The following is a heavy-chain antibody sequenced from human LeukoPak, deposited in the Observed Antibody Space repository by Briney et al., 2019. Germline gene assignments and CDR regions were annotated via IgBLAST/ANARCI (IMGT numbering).Heavy chain of an antibody. CDR2: ISSNGGST. J-gene: IGHJ1*01. D-gene: IGHD2-2*01. V-gene: IGHV3-64*01. CDR1: GFTFSSYA. CDR3: ATDYCSSTSCYGDFQH. Sequence: PGGSLRVSCAASGFTFSSYAMHWVRQAPGKGLEYVSAISSNGGSTYYANSVKGRFTISRDNSKNTLYLQMGSLRAEDMAVYYCATDYCSSTSCYGDFQHWGQGTLVTVSS.